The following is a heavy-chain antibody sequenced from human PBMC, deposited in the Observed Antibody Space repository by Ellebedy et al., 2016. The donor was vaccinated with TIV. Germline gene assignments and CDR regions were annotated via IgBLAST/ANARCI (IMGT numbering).Heavy chain of an antibody. V-gene: IGHV3-11*06. J-gene: IGHJ4*02. D-gene: IGHD2-15*01. Sequence: GGSLRLSXAASGFTFSDYYMSWIRQAPGKGLEWVSYISSSSSYTNYAASVKGRFTISRDNAKNSLYLQMNSLRAEDTAVYYCARAGVVVAASYGGKGTVDYWGQGTLVTVSS. CDR3: ARAGVVVAASYGGKGTVDY. CDR2: ISSSSSYT. CDR1: GFTFSDYY.